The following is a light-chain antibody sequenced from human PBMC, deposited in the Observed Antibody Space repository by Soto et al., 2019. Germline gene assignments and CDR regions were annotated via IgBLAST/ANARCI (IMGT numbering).Light chain of an antibody. CDR1: QDITNY. J-gene: IGKJ3*01. CDR3: QQYDDLPFT. Sequence: DIQMTQSPSSLSASVGDRVTITCQASQDITNYLNWYQQKPGKAPKVLIHDASNLEAGVPSRFSGSGSGTHFTFTISGLQAEDIVTYYCQQYDDLPFTFGPGTKVNIK. V-gene: IGKV1-33*01. CDR2: DAS.